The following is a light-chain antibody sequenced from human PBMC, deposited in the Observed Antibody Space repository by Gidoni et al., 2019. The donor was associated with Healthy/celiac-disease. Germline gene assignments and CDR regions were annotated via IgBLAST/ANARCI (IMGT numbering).Light chain of an antibody. CDR2: AAS. CDR3: QKYNSAPWT. Sequence: MTQSPSSLSASVGDRITITCRASQRISNYLAWYQQKPGKVPKLLSYAASTLQSGVPSRFSGSGSGTDFTLTISSLQPEDVATYYCQKYNSAPWTFGQGTKVESK. CDR1: QRISNY. V-gene: IGKV1-27*01. J-gene: IGKJ1*01.